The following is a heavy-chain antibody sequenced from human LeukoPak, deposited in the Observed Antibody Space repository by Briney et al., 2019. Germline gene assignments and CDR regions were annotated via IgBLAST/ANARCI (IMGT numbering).Heavy chain of an antibody. J-gene: IGHJ4*02. CDR3: ARHMGLGYSYGYPYFDY. CDR1: GGSISSYY. D-gene: IGHD5-18*01. Sequence: SETLSLTCTVSGGSISSYYWSWIRQPPGKGLEWIGYIYYSGSTNYNPSLKSRVTISVDTSKNQFSLKLSSVTAADTAVYYCARHMGLGYSYGYPYFDYWGQGTQVTVSS. CDR2: IYYSGST. V-gene: IGHV4-59*08.